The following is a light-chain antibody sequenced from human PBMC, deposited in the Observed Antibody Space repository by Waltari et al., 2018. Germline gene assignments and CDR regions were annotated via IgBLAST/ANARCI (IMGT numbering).Light chain of an antibody. J-gene: IGKJ1*01. Sequence: DIQMTQSPSSLSASVGDRVTITCRASQSISSYLNWYPQKPGKAPKRLIYVASSLESGVPSRFSGSGSGTDFTLTISSLQPEDFATYYCQQSYSTPWTFGQGTKVEIK. V-gene: IGKV1-39*01. CDR1: QSISSY. CDR3: QQSYSTPWT. CDR2: VAS.